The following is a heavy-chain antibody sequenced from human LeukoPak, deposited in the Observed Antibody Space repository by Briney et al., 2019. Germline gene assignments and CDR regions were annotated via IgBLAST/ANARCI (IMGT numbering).Heavy chain of an antibody. CDR1: GGSISRGSHY. Sequence: PSETLSLTCTVSGGSISRGSHYWSWIRQPAGKGLEWIGYIFYTGTTNYNPSLKSRVTISVDTSNEQFSLKLTSVTAADSAVYYCARSRIEMATISPADYWGQGTLVTVSS. J-gene: IGHJ4*02. CDR2: IFYTGTT. D-gene: IGHD5-24*01. CDR3: ARSRIEMATISPADY. V-gene: IGHV4-61*10.